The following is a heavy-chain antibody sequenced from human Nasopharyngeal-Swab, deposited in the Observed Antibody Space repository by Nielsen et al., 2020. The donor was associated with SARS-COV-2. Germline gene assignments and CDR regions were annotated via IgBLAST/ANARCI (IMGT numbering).Heavy chain of an antibody. CDR1: GFTFSDYY. CDR3: ARAHTAGYCSSTSCPRRDDAFDI. J-gene: IGHJ3*02. Sequence: GESLKISCAASGFTFSDYYMSWIRQAPGKGLEWVSYISSSGSTIYYADSVKGRFTISRDNAKNSLYLQMNSLRAEDTAVYYCARAHTAGYCSSTSCPRRDDAFDIWGQGTMVTVSS. CDR2: ISSSGSTI. D-gene: IGHD2-2*01. V-gene: IGHV3-11*04.